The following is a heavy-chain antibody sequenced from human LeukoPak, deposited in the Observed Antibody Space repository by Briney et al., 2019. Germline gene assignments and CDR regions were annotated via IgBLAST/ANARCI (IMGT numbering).Heavy chain of an antibody. J-gene: IGHJ4*02. CDR1: GGSFSGYY. V-gene: IGHV4-34*01. Sequence: SETLSLTCAVYGGSFSGYYWSWIRQPPGKGLEWIGSIYYSGSTYYNPSLKSRVTISVDTSKNQFSLKLSSVTAADTAVYYCARRGRYSSSWYGSRYYFDYWGQGTLVTVSS. CDR2: IYYSGST. CDR3: ARRGRYSSSWYGSRYYFDY. D-gene: IGHD6-13*01.